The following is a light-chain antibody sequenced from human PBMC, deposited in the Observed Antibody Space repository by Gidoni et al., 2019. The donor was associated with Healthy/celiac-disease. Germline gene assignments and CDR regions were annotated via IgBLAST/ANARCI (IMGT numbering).Light chain of an antibody. CDR3: IQDGQTGA. Sequence: DIVMTQSPLSLPVTPGEPASISCRSSQSLLHSNGYSYLDWYLQKPGQSPQLLIYLGSNRASGVPDRFSGSGSGTDFTLKISRVEAEDVGVYYCIQDGQTGAFGPGTKVDIK. CDR2: LGS. V-gene: IGKV2-28*01. J-gene: IGKJ3*01. CDR1: QSLLHSNGYSY.